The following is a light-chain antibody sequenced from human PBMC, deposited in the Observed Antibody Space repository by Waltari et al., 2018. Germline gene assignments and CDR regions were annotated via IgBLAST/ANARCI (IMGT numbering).Light chain of an antibody. Sequence: EIVLTQSPGTLSLSPGERATLSCRASQSIGRSLAWYQQKPGQPPRLLIDGTSTRATGIPDRFSGGGSATDFSLTISRLEPEDVAMYYCQHYVSLPVTFGQGTKVEI. CDR3: QHYVSLPVT. V-gene: IGKV3-20*01. CDR2: GTS. J-gene: IGKJ1*01. CDR1: QSIGRS.